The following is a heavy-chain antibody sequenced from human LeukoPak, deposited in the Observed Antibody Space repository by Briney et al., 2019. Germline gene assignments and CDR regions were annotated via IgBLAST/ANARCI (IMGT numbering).Heavy chain of an antibody. V-gene: IGHV4-34*01. CDR1: GGSFSGYY. Sequence: SETLSLTCAVYGGSFSGYYWSWIRQPPGKGLEWIGEINHSGSTNYNPSLKSRVTISVDTSKNQFSLKLSSVTAADTAVYYCARAGYSGYGEPDDAFDIWGQGTMVTVSS. D-gene: IGHD5-12*01. CDR3: ARAGYSGYGEPDDAFDI. CDR2: INHSGST. J-gene: IGHJ3*02.